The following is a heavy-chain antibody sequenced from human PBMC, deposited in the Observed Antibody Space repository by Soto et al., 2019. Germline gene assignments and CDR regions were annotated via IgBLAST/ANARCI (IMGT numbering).Heavy chain of an antibody. CDR1: GGTFSKYT. V-gene: IGHV1-69*02. Sequence: QVQLVQSGAEVKKPGSSVKVSCKASGGTFSKYTINWVRQARGQGLEWMGRIIPFLGIAKYAQKFQGRVTITADQSTSTAYMELSSLRFEDTAVYYCARVNGSPMDFWGQGTTVTVSS. CDR3: ARVNGSPMDF. D-gene: IGHD1-26*01. J-gene: IGHJ6*02. CDR2: IIPFLGIA.